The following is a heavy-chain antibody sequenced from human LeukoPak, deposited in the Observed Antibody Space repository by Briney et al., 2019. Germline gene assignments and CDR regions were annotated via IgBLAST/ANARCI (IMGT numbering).Heavy chain of an antibody. D-gene: IGHD2-8*01. Sequence: PGGFLRLSCAASGFTFSSYWMSWVRQAPGKGLEWVSVIYTSGSTYYADSVKGRFTISRDNSQNTLDLQMNSLRTEDTAVYYCTKGLWAGVSAARDWGQGALVTVSS. CDR1: GFTFSSYW. CDR2: IYTSGST. J-gene: IGHJ4*02. CDR3: TKGLWAGVSAARD. V-gene: IGHV3-66*01.